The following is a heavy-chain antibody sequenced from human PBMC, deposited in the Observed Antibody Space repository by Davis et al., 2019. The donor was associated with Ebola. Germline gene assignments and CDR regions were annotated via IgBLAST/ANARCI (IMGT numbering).Heavy chain of an antibody. CDR2: ISGGGG. D-gene: IGHD2-2*01. J-gene: IGHJ4*02. V-gene: IGHV3-23*01. Sequence: PGGSLRLSCAASGFTFSSYAMSWVRQAPGKGLQWVSSISGGGGKYADSVKGRFTISRDNSKNTLYLQINSLRAEDTAVYFCAKGDCRTNCYDFDYWSQVALVTVSS. CDR1: GFTFSSYA. CDR3: AKGDCRTNCYDFDY.